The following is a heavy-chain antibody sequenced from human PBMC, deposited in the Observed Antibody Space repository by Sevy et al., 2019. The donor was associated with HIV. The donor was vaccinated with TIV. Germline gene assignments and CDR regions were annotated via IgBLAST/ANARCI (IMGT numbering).Heavy chain of an antibody. CDR3: ARRKGTYYYGSGSYLLFDY. CDR1: GGSISSSSYY. CDR2: IDYSGST. D-gene: IGHD3-10*01. J-gene: IGHJ4*02. V-gene: IGHV4-39*01. Sequence: SQTLSLTCTVSGGSISSSSYYWGWIRQPPGKGLEWIGSIDYSGSTYYNPSLKSRVTISVDTSKNQFSLKLSSVTAADTAVYYCARRKGTYYYGSGSYLLFDYWGQGTLVTVSS.